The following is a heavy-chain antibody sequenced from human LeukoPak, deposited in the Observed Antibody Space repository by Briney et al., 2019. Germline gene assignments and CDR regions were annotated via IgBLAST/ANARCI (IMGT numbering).Heavy chain of an antibody. Sequence: SVKVSCKASGGTFSSYAISWVRQAPGQGLEWMGGIIPIFGTANYAQKFQGRVTITADESTSTAYMELSSLRSEDTAVYYCAKGWSEYQLPKGAFDIWGQGTMVTVSS. J-gene: IGHJ3*02. CDR1: GGTFSSYA. CDR2: IIPIFGTA. D-gene: IGHD2-2*01. V-gene: IGHV1-69*13. CDR3: AKGWSEYQLPKGAFDI.